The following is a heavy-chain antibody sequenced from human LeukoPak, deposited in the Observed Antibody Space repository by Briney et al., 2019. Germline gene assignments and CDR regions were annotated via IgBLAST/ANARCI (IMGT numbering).Heavy chain of an antibody. CDR1: GDSVSSDY. J-gene: IGHJ4*02. CDR3: ARLDCVSDTCYNY. CDR2: INYSGSS. Sequence: SETLSLTCIVSGDSVSSDYWSWIRQSPGKGLELIGYINYSGSSEYNPSLKSRVTISVDRSKNQVSLKMRSVTAADTAVYFCARLDCVSDTCYNYWAVGALVTVSS. V-gene: IGHV4-59*08. D-gene: IGHD3-16*01.